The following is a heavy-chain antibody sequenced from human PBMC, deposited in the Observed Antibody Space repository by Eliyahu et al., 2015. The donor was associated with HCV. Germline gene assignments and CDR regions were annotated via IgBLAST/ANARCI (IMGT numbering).Heavy chain of an antibody. CDR3: ATTGGDRSRDRFAP. Sequence: QVYLQESGPGLVKPSQTLTLTCTVSGDSVRSRDYYWTWIRQSAGKGLEWFGGIFSSGDTSYNPSLAGRVTMLLDASRNQFSLTLTSVTAADTAVYYCATTGGDRSRDRFAPWGQGSLVTVSS. CDR2: IFSSGDT. V-gene: IGHV4-61*02. CDR1: GDSVRSRDYY. J-gene: IGHJ5*02. D-gene: IGHD1-14*01.